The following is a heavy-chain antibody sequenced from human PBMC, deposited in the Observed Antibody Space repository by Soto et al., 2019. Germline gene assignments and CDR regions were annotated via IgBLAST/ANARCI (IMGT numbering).Heavy chain of an antibody. CDR2: ICYDGSHT. D-gene: IGHD2-8*01. CDR3: AGGLAVSGTCYNYFGLYV. Sequence: QVQVVESGGGVVQPGRSLRLSCVASGFTFSDYGMHWVRQVPGKGLEWLAVICYDGSHTFYPDSVKGRLTNSRDNARDTVYLQMDSLRVDDPAVYSCAGGLAVSGTCYNYFGLYVWGHGATCTV. CDR1: GFTFSDYG. J-gene: IGHJ6*02. V-gene: IGHV3-33*01.